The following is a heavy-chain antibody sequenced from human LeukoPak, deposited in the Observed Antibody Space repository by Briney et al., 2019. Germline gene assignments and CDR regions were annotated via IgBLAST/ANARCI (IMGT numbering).Heavy chain of an antibody. V-gene: IGHV5-51*01. CDR1: GCSFTSYW. D-gene: IGHD4-11*01. CDR3: AIMTTVTTSAFDI. CDR2: IYPGDSDT. J-gene: IGHJ3*02. Sequence: HGESLKISCKGSGCSFTSYWIGWVRQMPGKGLEWMGIIYPGDSDTRYSPSFQGQVTISADKSISTAYLQWSSLKASDTAMYYCAIMTTVTTSAFDIWGQGTMVTVSS.